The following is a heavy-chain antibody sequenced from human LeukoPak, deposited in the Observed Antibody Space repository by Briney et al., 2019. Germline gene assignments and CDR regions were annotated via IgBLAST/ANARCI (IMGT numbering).Heavy chain of an antibody. V-gene: IGHV4-59*08. J-gene: IGHJ6*03. Sequence: SETLSLTCTVSGGSISSYYWSWTRQPPGKGLEWIGYIYYSGTTNYNPSLKSRVTISVDTSKNQFSLKLSSVTAADTAVYYCASGGAELYYYYMDVWGKGTTVTVSS. CDR3: ASGGAELYYYYMDV. CDR2: IYYSGTT. CDR1: GGSISSYY. D-gene: IGHD1-7*01.